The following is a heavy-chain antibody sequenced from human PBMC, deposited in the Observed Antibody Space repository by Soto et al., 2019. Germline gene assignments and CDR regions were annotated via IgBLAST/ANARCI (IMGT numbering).Heavy chain of an antibody. J-gene: IGHJ4*02. CDR1: GFTFTSSA. D-gene: IGHD3-9*01. CDR3: AADWDDILTGPRFDY. CDR2: IVVGSGNT. V-gene: IGHV1-58*01. Sequence: SVKVSCKASGFTFTSSAVQWVRQARGQRLEWIGWIVVGSGNTNYAQKFQERVTITRDMSTSTAYMELSSLRSEDTAVYYCAADWDDILTGPRFDYWGQGTLVTVSS.